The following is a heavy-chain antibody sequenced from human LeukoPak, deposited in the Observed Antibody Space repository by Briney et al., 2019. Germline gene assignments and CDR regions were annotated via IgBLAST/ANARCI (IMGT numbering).Heavy chain of an antibody. Sequence: SETLSLTCTVSGYSISTGYYWGWIRQPPGKGLQWIGSIYRTGSTYYNPSLKSRVTISVDTSKNQFSLNLNSLTAADTAIYYCARVLSDSSGYNFEYWGQGTLVTVSS. CDR1: GYSISTGYY. D-gene: IGHD5-18*01. CDR3: ARVLSDSSGYNFEY. CDR2: IYRTGST. V-gene: IGHV4-38-2*02. J-gene: IGHJ4*02.